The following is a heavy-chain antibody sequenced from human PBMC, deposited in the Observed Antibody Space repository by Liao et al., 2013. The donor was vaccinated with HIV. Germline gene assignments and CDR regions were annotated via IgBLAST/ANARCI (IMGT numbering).Heavy chain of an antibody. CDR1: GGSISSNS. D-gene: IGHD4-23*01. Sequence: QVQLQESGPGLVKPSETLSLTCTVSGGSISSNSWSWIRQPAGKRLEWIGRVYSSGSTNHNPSLKSRVTISVDTSKNQFSLKLTSVTAADTAVYYCARPTTVVTPNAFDIWGQGTMVTVSS. CDR3: ARPTTVVTPNAFDI. CDR2: VYSSGST. J-gene: IGHJ3*02. V-gene: IGHV4-4*07.